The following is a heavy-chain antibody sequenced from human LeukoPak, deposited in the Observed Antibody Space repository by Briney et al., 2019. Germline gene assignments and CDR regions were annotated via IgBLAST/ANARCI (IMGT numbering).Heavy chain of an antibody. D-gene: IGHD4/OR15-4a*01. V-gene: IGHV3-7*01. CDR3: ARRAGAYSHPYDY. Sequence: GGSLRLSCVVSGFTFTSYWMSWVRQAPGKGLEWVANIKQDGSEEYYVDSVKGRFTISRHNAKNSLYLQMNSLRAEDTAVYYCARRAGAYSHPYDYWGQGTLVTVSS. CDR1: GFTFTSYW. J-gene: IGHJ4*02. CDR2: IKQDGSEE.